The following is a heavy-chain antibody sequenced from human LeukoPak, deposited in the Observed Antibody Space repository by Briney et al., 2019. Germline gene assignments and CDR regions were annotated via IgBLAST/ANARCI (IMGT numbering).Heavy chain of an antibody. Sequence: ASVKVSCKASGYIFTGYFIHWVRQAPGQGLEWMGRINPNSGDTYYPQTFQGRVTMTRATSINTAYMELGRLRSDDTAVYYCARDLSSTSNWELDYWGQGALVTVSS. CDR3: ARDLSSTSNWELDY. D-gene: IGHD7-27*01. CDR2: INPNSGDT. CDR1: GYIFTGYF. V-gene: IGHV1-2*06. J-gene: IGHJ4*02.